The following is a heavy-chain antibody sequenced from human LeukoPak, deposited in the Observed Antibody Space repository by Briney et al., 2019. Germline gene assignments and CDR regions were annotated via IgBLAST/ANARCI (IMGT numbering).Heavy chain of an antibody. V-gene: IGHV1-69*05. CDR1: GGTFISYA. CDR2: IIPIFGTA. Sequence: SVKVSCKASGGTFISYAISWVRQAPGQGLEWMGGIIPIFGTANYAQKFQGRVTITTDESTSTAYMELSSLRSEDTAVYYCARGVPAAPVEYYYYYMDVWGKGTTVTVSS. CDR3: ARGVPAAPVEYYYYYMDV. D-gene: IGHD2-2*01. J-gene: IGHJ6*03.